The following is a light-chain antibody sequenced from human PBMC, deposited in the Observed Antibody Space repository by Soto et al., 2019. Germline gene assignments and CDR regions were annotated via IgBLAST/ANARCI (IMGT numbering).Light chain of an antibody. CDR1: SSDIG. Sequence: QSALTQPASVSGSPGQSITISCTGTSSDIGSWYQQHPGKAPKIIIYEGSKRPSGVSNRFSGSKSGNTASRTISGLQAEDEADYYCCAYAGRSTLVFGGGTKLTVL. CDR3: CAYAGRSTLV. J-gene: IGLJ3*02. CDR2: EGS. V-gene: IGLV2-23*01.